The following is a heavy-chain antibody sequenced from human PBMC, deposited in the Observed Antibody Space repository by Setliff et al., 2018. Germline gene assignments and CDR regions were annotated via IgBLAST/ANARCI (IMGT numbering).Heavy chain of an antibody. Sequence: PSETLSLTCTVSGGSISSHYWGWIRQPPGKGLEWIGSIYYSGSTNYNPSLKSPVTISVDTSKNQFSLKLSSVTAADTAVYYCAKEPLEGGTVRGVLNWFDPWGQGTLVTVSS. CDR3: AKEPLEGGTVRGVLNWFDP. CDR2: IYYSGST. V-gene: IGHV4-59*11. J-gene: IGHJ5*02. D-gene: IGHD3-10*01. CDR1: GGSISSHY.